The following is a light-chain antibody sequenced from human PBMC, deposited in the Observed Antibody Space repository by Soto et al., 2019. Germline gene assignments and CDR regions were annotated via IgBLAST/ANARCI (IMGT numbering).Light chain of an antibody. V-gene: IGKV1-39*01. CDR2: AAS. Sequence: DIQMTQSPSSLSASVGDRVTITCRASQSIRNYLNWYHHKPGKATNLLIYAASSLHSGVPSRFSGSRSGTDFTLTINTLQPEDFATYYYQQTYSAPRTFGQGTKLEIK. J-gene: IGKJ2*01. CDR1: QSIRNY. CDR3: QQTYSAPRT.